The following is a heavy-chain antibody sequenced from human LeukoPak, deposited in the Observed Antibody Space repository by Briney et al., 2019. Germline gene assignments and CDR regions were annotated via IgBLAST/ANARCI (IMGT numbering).Heavy chain of an antibody. CDR3: AKDAGIAAALYYFDY. D-gene: IGHD6-13*01. V-gene: IGHV3-48*04. Sequence: GGSLRLSCAASGFTFSSYRMIWVRQTPGKGLEWVSSISSSSSTINYADSMRGRFTISRDNAKNSLYLQMNSLRAEDTALYYCAKDAGIAAALYYFDYWGQGTLVTVSS. CDR1: GFTFSSYR. CDR2: ISSSSSTI. J-gene: IGHJ4*02.